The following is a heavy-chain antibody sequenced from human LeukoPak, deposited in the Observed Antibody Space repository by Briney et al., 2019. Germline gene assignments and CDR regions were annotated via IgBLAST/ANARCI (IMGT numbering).Heavy chain of an antibody. CDR3: ARDVGGWLQFAL. D-gene: IGHD5-24*01. CDR1: GGSISSYY. Sequence: PSETLSLTCTVSGGSISSYYWSWIRRPPRKGLEWIGYVSYSGSTNYNPSLKSRVTISVDTSKNQFSLKLSSVTAADTAVYYCARDVGGWLQFALWGQGTLVTVSS. CDR2: VSYSGST. J-gene: IGHJ4*02. V-gene: IGHV4-59*01.